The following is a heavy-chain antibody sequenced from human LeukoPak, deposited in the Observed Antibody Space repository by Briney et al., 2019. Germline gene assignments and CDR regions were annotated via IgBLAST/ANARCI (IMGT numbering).Heavy chain of an antibody. CDR3: ARAPLSSYSSGCYYFDY. CDR1: GYTFTSYY. J-gene: IGHJ4*02. CDR2: INPSGGST. Sequence: ASVKVSCKASGYTFTSYYMHWVRQAPGQGLEWMGIINPSGGSTSYAQKFQGRVTMTRDTSTSTVYMELSSLRSEDTAVYYCARAPLSSYSSGCYYFDYWGQGTLVTVSS. D-gene: IGHD6-19*01. V-gene: IGHV1-46*01.